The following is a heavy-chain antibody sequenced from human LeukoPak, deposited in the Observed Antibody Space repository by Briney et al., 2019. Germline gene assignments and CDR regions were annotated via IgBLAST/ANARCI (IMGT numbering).Heavy chain of an antibody. J-gene: IGHJ4*02. D-gene: IGHD5-24*01. V-gene: IGHV3-73*01. CDR2: IRSKVNSYAT. CDR3: TRAGRDGYNLGY. Sequence: GGSLRLSCAASGFTFSVSAMHWVRQASGKGLEWVGRIRSKVNSYATAYAASVKGRFTISRDDSKNTAYLQMNSLKTEDTAVYYCTRAGRDGYNLGYWGQGTLVTVSS. CDR1: GFTFSVSA.